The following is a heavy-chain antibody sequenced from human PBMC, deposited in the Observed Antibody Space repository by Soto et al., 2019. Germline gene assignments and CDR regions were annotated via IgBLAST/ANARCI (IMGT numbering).Heavy chain of an antibody. J-gene: IGHJ3*02. V-gene: IGHV1-8*01. CDR1: GYTFTSYD. Sequence: QVQLVQSGAEVKKPGASVKVSCKASGYTFTSYDINWVRQATGQGLEWMGWMNPNSGNTGYAQKFQGRVTMTRNTSISTAYMELSSLRSEDTAVYYCARLYSSGWYSAFDIWGQGIMVTVSS. CDR2: MNPNSGNT. D-gene: IGHD6-19*01. CDR3: ARLYSSGWYSAFDI.